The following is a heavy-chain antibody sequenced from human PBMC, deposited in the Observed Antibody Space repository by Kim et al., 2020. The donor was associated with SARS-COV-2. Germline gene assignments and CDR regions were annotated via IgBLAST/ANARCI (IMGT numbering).Heavy chain of an antibody. Sequence: YNPSPKRRATISEDTSKNQFSLRLSSVTAADTAVYYCARRPGLRSRGSDYWGQGTLVTVSS. D-gene: IGHD4-17*01. V-gene: IGHV4-39*01. CDR3: ARRPGLRSRGSDY. J-gene: IGHJ4*02.